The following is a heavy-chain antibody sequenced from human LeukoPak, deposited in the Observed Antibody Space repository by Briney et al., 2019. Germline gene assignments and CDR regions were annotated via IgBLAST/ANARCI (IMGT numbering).Heavy chain of an antibody. Sequence: PGGSLRLSCAASGFTFSDYYMSWIRQAPGKGLEWVSYISSSGSTIYYADSVKGRFTISRDNAKNSLYLQTNSLRAEDTAVYYCARGHYVYDFWSGYYLTTVDLYYFDYWGQGTLVTVSS. CDR1: GFTFSDYY. V-gene: IGHV3-11*01. CDR2: ISSSGSTI. CDR3: ARGHYVYDFWSGYYLTTVDLYYFDY. D-gene: IGHD3-3*01. J-gene: IGHJ4*02.